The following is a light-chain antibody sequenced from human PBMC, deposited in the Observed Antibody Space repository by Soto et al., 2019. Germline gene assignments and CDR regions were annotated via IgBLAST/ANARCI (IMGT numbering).Light chain of an antibody. Sequence: DIQMTQSPSTLSASVGDRVTITCRASQSITNWLAWYQQKPGKPPKVLIYDASRLESGVPGRFSGSGSGTEFTLTISSLQPDDFATYYCQQYNTYSWTFGQGTKVDI. CDR2: DAS. CDR3: QQYNTYSWT. V-gene: IGKV1-5*01. CDR1: QSITNW. J-gene: IGKJ1*01.